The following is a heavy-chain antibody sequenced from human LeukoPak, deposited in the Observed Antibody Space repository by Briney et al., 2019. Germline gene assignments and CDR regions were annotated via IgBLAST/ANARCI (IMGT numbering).Heavy chain of an antibody. CDR1: GFTFSSYW. D-gene: IGHD1-7*01. V-gene: IGHV3-74*01. J-gene: IGHJ4*02. CDR2: IDTDGSNT. Sequence: GGSLRLSCAASGFTFSSYWVHWVRQAPGKGLVWVSRIDTDGSNTAYADSVKGRFTISRDNAKNTLYLQMNSLRAEDTAVYYCTRGGTTLDYWGQGTLVTVSS. CDR3: TRGGTTLDY.